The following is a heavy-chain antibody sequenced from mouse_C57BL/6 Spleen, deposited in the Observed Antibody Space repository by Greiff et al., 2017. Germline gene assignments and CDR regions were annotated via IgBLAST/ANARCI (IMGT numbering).Heavy chain of an antibody. J-gene: IGHJ3*01. CDR3: TNYYGSSPWAY. CDR1: GYTFTDYE. CDR2: IDPETGGT. Sequence: QVQLKESGAELVRPGASVTLSCKASGYTFTDYEMHWVKQTPVHGLEWIGAIDPETGGTAYNQKFKGKAILTADKSSSTAYMELRSLTSEDSAVYYCTNYYGSSPWAYWGQGTLVTVSA. D-gene: IGHD1-1*01. V-gene: IGHV1-15*01.